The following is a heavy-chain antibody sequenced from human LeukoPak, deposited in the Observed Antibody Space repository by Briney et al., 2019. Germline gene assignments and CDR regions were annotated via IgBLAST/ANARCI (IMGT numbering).Heavy chain of an antibody. Sequence: GGSLRLSCAASEFTFSTYAMSWVRQAPGKGLEWVSAISGGGGSTYYTDSVRGRFTISRDNAKNPLYLQMDSLRVEDTGVYYCASVSLDLEPLLYDYWGQGTLVTVSS. J-gene: IGHJ4*02. D-gene: IGHD3/OR15-3a*01. V-gene: IGHV3-23*01. CDR2: ISGGGGST. CDR3: ASVSLDLEPLLYDY. CDR1: EFTFSTYA.